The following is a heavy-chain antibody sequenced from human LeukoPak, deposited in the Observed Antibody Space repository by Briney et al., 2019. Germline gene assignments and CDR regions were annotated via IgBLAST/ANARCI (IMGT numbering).Heavy chain of an antibody. CDR1: GVSISSGGYY. J-gene: IGHJ6*02. CDR2: IYHSGST. Sequence: SETLSLTCTVSGVSISSGGYYWSWIRQPPGKGLEWIGYIYHSGSTYYNPSLKSRVTISVDRSKNQFSLKLSSVTAADTAVYYCARSNSVVAAHDYYYYGMDVWGQGTTVTVSS. CDR3: ARSNSVVAAHDYYYYGMDV. D-gene: IGHD2-15*01. V-gene: IGHV4-30-2*01.